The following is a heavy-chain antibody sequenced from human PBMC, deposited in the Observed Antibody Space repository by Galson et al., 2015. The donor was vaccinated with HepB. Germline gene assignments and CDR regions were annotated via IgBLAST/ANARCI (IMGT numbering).Heavy chain of an antibody. V-gene: IGHV3-11*01. J-gene: IGHJ5*02. CDR2: ISSSGDTK. CDR1: GFTFSDHY. CDR3: ARAALGWFDP. Sequence: SLRLSCAASGFTFSDHYMSWIRQAPGKGLEWISYISSSGDTKYYADSVKGRFTISRDNAKNSLYLQMNSLRGEDTAVYYCARAALGWFDPWGQGTLVTVSS. D-gene: IGHD6-25*01.